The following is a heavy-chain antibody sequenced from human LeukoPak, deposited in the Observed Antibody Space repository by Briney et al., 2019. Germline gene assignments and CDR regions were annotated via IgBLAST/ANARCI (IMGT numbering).Heavy chain of an antibody. D-gene: IGHD2-15*01. Sequence: GGSLRLSCAASGFTFSNYEMNWVRQAPGKGLEWVSYISSSGSTIYYADSVKGRFTISRDNAKNSLYLQMNNLRAEDTAAYYCARPYCSGNSCYGYFDYWGQGTLVTVPS. CDR1: GFTFSNYE. CDR3: ARPYCSGNSCYGYFDY. CDR2: ISSSGSTI. J-gene: IGHJ4*02. V-gene: IGHV3-48*03.